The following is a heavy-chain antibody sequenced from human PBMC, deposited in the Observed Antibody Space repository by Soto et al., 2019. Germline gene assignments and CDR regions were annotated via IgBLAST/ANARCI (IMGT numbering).Heavy chain of an antibody. CDR1: GFTFNSYG. Sequence: QVQLVESGGGVVQPGRSLRLSCAASGFTFNSYGMHWVRQAPGKGLEWVAVIWYDGSNKYYADSVKGRFTISRDNSKNTLYLQMNSLRAEDTAVYYCARGGGPTAVLGYWGQGTLVTVSS. J-gene: IGHJ4*02. CDR3: ARGGGPTAVLGY. D-gene: IGHD4-17*01. V-gene: IGHV3-33*01. CDR2: IWYDGSNK.